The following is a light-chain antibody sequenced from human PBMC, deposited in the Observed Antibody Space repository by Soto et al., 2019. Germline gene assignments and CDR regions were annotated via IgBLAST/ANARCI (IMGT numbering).Light chain of an antibody. CDR1: SSDVGGYNY. Sequence: QSALTQPASVSGSPGQSITISCTGTSSDVGGYNYVSWYQQHPGKAPQLMIYDVSNRPSGVSNRFSGSKSGNTASLTISGLQAEDEADYYCSSYTSSSTLVFGGGTKLTV. CDR2: DVS. J-gene: IGLJ2*01. CDR3: SSYTSSSTLV. V-gene: IGLV2-14*01.